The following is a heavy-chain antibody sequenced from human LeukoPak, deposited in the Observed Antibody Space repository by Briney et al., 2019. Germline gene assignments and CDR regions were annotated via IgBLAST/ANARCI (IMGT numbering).Heavy chain of an antibody. D-gene: IGHD3-22*01. V-gene: IGHV4-34*01. J-gene: IGHJ4*02. Sequence: TSETLSLTCAVYGGSFSGYYWSWIRQPPGKGLEWIGATHYSGSTYYNPSLESRVTISVDTSKNQFSLKLSSVTAADTAVFYCASGTWGFYDTTVGVYWGQGTLVTVSS. CDR3: ASGTWGFYDTTVGVY. CDR1: GGSFSGYY. CDR2: THYSGST.